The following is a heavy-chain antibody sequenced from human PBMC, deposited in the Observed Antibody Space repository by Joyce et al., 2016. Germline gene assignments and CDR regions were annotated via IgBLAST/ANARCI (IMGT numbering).Heavy chain of an antibody. J-gene: IGHJ4*02. CDR2: VHTSGAT. Sequence: QVQLQQWGAGLLKPSETLSLTCGVNGGPFRGFLWTWVRQPPGEGLQWNGDVHTSGATNDNPSLKSRVTISVDTSKNQFSLTLTSITAADTAMYYCARSQWLAPLMYWGQGSLVAVSS. CDR1: GGPFRGFL. CDR3: ARSQWLAPLMY. V-gene: IGHV4-34*02. D-gene: IGHD6-19*01.